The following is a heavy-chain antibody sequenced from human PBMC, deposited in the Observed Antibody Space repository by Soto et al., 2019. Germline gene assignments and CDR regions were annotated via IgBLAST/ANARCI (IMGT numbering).Heavy chain of an antibody. CDR2: INADGTST. CDR1: GFTFSNSW. V-gene: IGHV3-74*01. CDR3: VKVLARGVGVPRFYFDS. Sequence: DVQLVESGGGLVQPGGSLRLSCAGSGFTFSNSWMHWVRQVSGKGLEWVSRINADGTSTSYADSVKGRFTISRDNAKNTLYLHVNSLRAEDTAVYYCVKVLARGVGVPRFYFDSWGQGALVTVSS. D-gene: IGHD2-2*01. J-gene: IGHJ4*02.